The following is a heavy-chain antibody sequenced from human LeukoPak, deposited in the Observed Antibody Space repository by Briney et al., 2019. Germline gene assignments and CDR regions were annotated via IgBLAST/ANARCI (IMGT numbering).Heavy chain of an antibody. CDR3: ARERKNGQVDY. J-gene: IGHJ4*02. CDR2: IYTSGST. V-gene: IGHV4-61*02. CDR1: GGSISSGSYY. Sequence: SETLSLTCTVSGGSISSGSYYWSWIRQPAGKGLEWIRRIYTSGSTNYNPSLKSRVTISVDTSKNQFSLKLSSVTAADTAVYYCARERKNGQVDYWGQGTLVTVSS. D-gene: IGHD1-1*01.